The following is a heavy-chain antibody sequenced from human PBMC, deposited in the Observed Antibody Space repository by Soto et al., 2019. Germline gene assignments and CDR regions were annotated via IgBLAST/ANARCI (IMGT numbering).Heavy chain of an antibody. J-gene: IGHJ4*02. V-gene: IGHV3-74*01. D-gene: IGHD1-1*01. Sequence: EVQLVESGGGLVQPGGSLRLSCAASGFTFSSHWMHWVRQAPGKGLVWVSRINTDGSNTNYADSVKGRFTISRDNAKNTLFLQMNSLRDEDTAVYYCARRTDAYNWADYWGQGTLVTVSS. CDR3: ARRTDAYNWADY. CDR1: GFTFSSHW. CDR2: INTDGSNT.